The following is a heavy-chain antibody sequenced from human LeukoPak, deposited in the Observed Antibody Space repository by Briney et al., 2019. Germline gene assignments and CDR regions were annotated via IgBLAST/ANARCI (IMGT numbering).Heavy chain of an antibody. V-gene: IGHV3-23*01. CDR3: AKQGAYTTPDHSDY. J-gene: IGHJ4*02. CDR2: ISGTGGNT. Sequence: GGSLRLSCTASGLTFNSYWMTWVRQAPGKGLEWVSTISGTGGNTYYADSVKGRFTISKNISQSTPYLQMNSLRADDTAVYYCAKQGAYTTPDHSDYWGQGTLVTVSS. CDR1: GLTFNSYW. D-gene: IGHD2-2*02.